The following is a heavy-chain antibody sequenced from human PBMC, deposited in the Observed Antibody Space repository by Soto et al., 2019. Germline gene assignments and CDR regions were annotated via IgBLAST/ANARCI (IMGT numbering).Heavy chain of an antibody. CDR2: IFYDGTT. CDR3: ARQSVKAGTYWFDP. Sequence: QVQLQESGPGLVKPSETLSLTCTVSAGSISGYYWSWIRLPPGKGLEWIGYIFYDGTTHYNVYLPSRVTISVDRPKSELPLKLPSVTAADTAVYYCARQSVKAGTYWFDPWGQGTLVTVSS. V-gene: IGHV4-59*08. J-gene: IGHJ5*02. D-gene: IGHD6-19*01. CDR1: AGSISGYY.